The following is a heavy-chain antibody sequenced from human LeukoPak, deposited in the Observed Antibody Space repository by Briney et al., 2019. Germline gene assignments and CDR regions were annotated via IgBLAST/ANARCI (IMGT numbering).Heavy chain of an antibody. CDR2: ILETGDIA. J-gene: IGHJ5*02. CDR3: TKRSHTPNDP. Sequence: QPGGSLRLSCAASGFAFNNYAMDWVRQAPGKGLEWVSAILETGDIAYYADSVRGRFAISRDNSRNTVYLQMSSLTAEDTAVYYCTKRSHTPNDPWGRGTLVTVSS. CDR1: GFAFNNYA. V-gene: IGHV3-23*01.